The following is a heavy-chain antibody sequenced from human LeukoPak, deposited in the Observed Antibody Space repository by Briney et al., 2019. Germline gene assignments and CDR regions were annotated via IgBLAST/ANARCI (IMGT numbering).Heavy chain of an antibody. CDR3: AKDLGRYRNNYFDY. J-gene: IGHJ4*02. D-gene: IGHD1-26*01. CDR1: GFTFSNYG. V-gene: IGHV3-30*18. Sequence: PGRSLRLSCAASGFTFSNYGLHWVRQAPGKGLEWVAIISYDGSNKYFADSVKGRFTISRDDSKNTLYLQMNSLRAEDTAVYYCAKDLGRYRNNYFDYWGQGTLVTVSS. CDR2: ISYDGSNK.